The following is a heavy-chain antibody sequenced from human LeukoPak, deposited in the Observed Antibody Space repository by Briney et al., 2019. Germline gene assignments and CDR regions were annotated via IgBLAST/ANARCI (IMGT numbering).Heavy chain of an antibody. CDR3: AKERSGVVPAASNS. V-gene: IGHV3-23*01. Sequence: AGGSLRLSCAASGFTFSSYAMSGVRQAPGKGLEWVSVISDSGGNTYYADSVKGRFAISRDNSNNTLYLQMNSLRAEDTAVYYCAKERSGVVPAASNSWGQGTLVTVSS. J-gene: IGHJ5*02. CDR1: GFTFSSYA. CDR2: ISDSGGNT. D-gene: IGHD2-2*01.